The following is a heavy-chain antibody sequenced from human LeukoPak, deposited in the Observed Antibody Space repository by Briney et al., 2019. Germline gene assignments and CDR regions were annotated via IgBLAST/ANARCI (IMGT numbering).Heavy chain of an antibody. Sequence: GGSLRLSCAASGFTFSSYNMNWVRQAPGKGLEWVSSISSSSSSIYYADSVKGRFTISRDNAKNSLYLQMNSLRAEDTAVYYCARDPPGYSSGWTDYWGQGTLVTVSS. CDR2: ISSSSSSI. J-gene: IGHJ4*02. V-gene: IGHV3-21*01. CDR3: ARDPPGYSSGWTDY. D-gene: IGHD6-19*01. CDR1: GFTFSSYN.